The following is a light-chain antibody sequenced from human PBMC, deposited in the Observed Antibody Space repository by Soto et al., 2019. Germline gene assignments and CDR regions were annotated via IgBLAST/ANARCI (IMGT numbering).Light chain of an antibody. CDR2: AAS. J-gene: IGKJ1*01. CDR3: QQSYSTPRT. Sequence: IQMTQSPSSLSASVGDRVTITCRASQAIGTALGWYQQKPGKAPKRLIYAASSLQSGAPPRFSGSGSGTDFTLTISSLQPEDFATYYCQQSYSTPRTFGQGTKVEIK. V-gene: IGKV1-17*01. CDR1: QAIGTA.